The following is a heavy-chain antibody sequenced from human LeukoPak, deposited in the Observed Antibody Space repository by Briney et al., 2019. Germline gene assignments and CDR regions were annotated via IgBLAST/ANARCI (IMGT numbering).Heavy chain of an antibody. V-gene: IGHV4-59*08. CDR2: IYYSGST. D-gene: IGHD6-19*01. CDR3: ARLAVVGGWYLFFDY. CDR1: GGSISSYY. Sequence: SETLSLTCTVSGGSISSYYWSWIRQPPGKGLEWIGYIYYSGSTNYNPSLKSRVTISVDTSKNQFSLKLSSVTAADTAVYYCARLAVVGGWYLFFDYWGQGTLVTVSS. J-gene: IGHJ4*02.